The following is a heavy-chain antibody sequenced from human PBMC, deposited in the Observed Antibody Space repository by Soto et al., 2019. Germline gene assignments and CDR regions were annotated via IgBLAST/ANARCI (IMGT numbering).Heavy chain of an antibody. CDR2: ISGYNGNT. CDR1: GYTFTNYG. Sequence: QIQLVQSGPEVKKPGASVKVSCKTAGYTFTNYGVSWVRQAPGQGLEWMGWISGYNGNTNYAQNLQDRVTMTTDTSTRTVYMELRSLTSDDTAVYYCARGGGGFEDYWGQGTLVGVSS. D-gene: IGHD3-16*01. CDR3: ARGGGGFEDY. J-gene: IGHJ4*02. V-gene: IGHV1-18*01.